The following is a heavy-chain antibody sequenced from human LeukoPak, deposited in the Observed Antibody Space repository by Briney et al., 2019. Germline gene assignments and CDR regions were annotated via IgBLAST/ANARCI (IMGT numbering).Heavy chain of an antibody. V-gene: IGHV4-61*02. J-gene: IGHJ5*02. D-gene: IGHD2-15*01. CDR1: GGSISSGSYY. CDR2: IYTSGST. Sequence: PSQTLSLTCTVSGGSISSGSYYWSWIRQPAGKGLEWIGRIYTSGSTNYNPSLKSRVTISVDTSKNQFSLKLSSVTAADTAVYYCARGPGRLGYCSGGSCQGYWFDPWGQGTLVTVPS. CDR3: ARGPGRLGYCSGGSCQGYWFDP.